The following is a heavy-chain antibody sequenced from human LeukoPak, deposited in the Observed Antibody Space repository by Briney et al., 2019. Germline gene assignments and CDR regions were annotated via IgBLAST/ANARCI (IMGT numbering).Heavy chain of an antibody. CDR3: TSDSGYYYTPLDC. J-gene: IGHJ4*02. CDR1: GFTFSDCS. CDR2: IDKKTKNYAT. D-gene: IGHD3-10*01. V-gene: IGHV3-73*01. Sequence: GGSLRLSCAASGFTFSDCSIHWVRQASGKGLEWVGLIDKKTKNYATTYAASVKGRFTISRDDSRNTAYLQMNSLKTEDTAVYYCTSDSGYYYTPLDCSGQGTLVTVSS.